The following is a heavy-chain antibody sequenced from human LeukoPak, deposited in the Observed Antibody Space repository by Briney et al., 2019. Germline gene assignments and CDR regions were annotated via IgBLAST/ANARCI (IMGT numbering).Heavy chain of an antibody. V-gene: IGHV3-30-3*01. D-gene: IGHD3-10*01. Sequence: GRSLRLSCAASGFTFSSYAMHWVRQAPGKGLEWVAVISYDGSNKYYADSVKGRFTISRDNSKNTLYLQMNSLRAEDTAVYYCAREGVVRDFGLNWFDPWGQGTLVTVSS. J-gene: IGHJ5*02. CDR1: GFTFSSYA. CDR2: ISYDGSNK. CDR3: AREGVVRDFGLNWFDP.